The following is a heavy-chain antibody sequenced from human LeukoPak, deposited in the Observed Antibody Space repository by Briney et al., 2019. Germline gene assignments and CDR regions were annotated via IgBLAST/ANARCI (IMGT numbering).Heavy chain of an antibody. J-gene: IGHJ4*02. V-gene: IGHV1-24*01. Sequence: GASVKVSCKVSGYTLTELSMHWVRQAPGKGLEWMGGFDPEDGETIYAQKFQGRVTMTEDTSTDTAYMELSSLRSEDTAVYYCATKENAVRGVTLYYFDYWGQGTLVTVSS. CDR3: ATKENAVRGVTLYYFDY. D-gene: IGHD3-10*01. CDR1: GYTLTELS. CDR2: FDPEDGET.